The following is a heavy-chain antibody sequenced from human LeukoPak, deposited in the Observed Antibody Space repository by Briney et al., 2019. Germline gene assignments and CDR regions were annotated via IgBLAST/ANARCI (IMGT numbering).Heavy chain of an antibody. J-gene: IGHJ4*02. D-gene: IGHD6-19*01. CDR2: ISGSDGST. CDR1: GFTFSSYA. Sequence: GGSLRLSCAASGFTFSSYAMSWVRQAPGKGLEWVSGISGSDGSTNYADSVKGRFTISRENSKNTLYLQMNSLRAEDTAVYYCARADGGRIAVAGYYFDYWGQGTLVTVSS. V-gene: IGHV3-23*01. CDR3: ARADGGRIAVAGYYFDY.